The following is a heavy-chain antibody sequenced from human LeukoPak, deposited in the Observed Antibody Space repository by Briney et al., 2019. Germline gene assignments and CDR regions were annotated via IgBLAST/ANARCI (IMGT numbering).Heavy chain of an antibody. D-gene: IGHD2-2*01. CDR2: INPNSGGT. Sequence: ASVKVSCKASGYTFTDYYIHWVRQAPGQGLEWMGGINPNSGGTNSAQEFQGRVTMTRDTSISTAYMVLSRLRSDDTAVYYCARATSLVVPAADHYYDGLAGWGQGTAVTVSS. J-gene: IGHJ6*02. CDR1: GYTFTDYY. CDR3: ARATSLVVPAADHYYDGLAG. V-gene: IGHV1-2*02.